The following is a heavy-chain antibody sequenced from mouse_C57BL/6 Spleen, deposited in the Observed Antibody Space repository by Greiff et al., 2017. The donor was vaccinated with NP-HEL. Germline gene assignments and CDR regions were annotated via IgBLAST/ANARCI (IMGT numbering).Heavy chain of an antibody. CDR3: ARTGGYDVNYDYFDY. Sequence: QVQLKESGPGLVQPSQSLSITCTVSGFSLTSYGVHWVRQSPGKGLEWLGVIWSGGSTDYNAAFISRLSISKDNSKSQVFFKMNSLQADNTAIYSCARTGGYDVNYDYFDYWGQGTTLTVSS. V-gene: IGHV2-2*01. CDR1: GFSLTSYG. D-gene: IGHD2-1*01. CDR2: IWSGGST. J-gene: IGHJ2*01.